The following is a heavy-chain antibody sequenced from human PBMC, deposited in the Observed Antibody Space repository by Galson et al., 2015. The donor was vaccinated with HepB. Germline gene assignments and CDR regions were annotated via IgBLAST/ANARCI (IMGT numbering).Heavy chain of an antibody. J-gene: IGHJ4*02. CDR1: GGSISSYY. V-gene: IGHV4-59*01. CDR3: ARALGNGLFDS. CDR2: IYYSGNT. D-gene: IGHD3-16*01. Sequence: SLTCTVSGGSISSYYWGWIRQPPGKGLEWLGHIYYSGNTYYNSSLKSRVTISIDMSKNQFSLKLNSMTAADTAVYYCARALGNGLFDSWGQGTLATVSS.